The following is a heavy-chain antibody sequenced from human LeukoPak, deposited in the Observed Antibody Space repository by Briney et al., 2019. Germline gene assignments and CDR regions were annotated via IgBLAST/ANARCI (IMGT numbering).Heavy chain of an antibody. D-gene: IGHD3-9*01. Sequence: ASVTVSCKASGYTFTSYGISWVRQAPGQGLEGMGWISAYNGNTNYAQKLQGRVTMTTDTSTSTAYMELRSLTFDDTAIYYCAKDWHILTGRNCFDPWGQGTLVTVSS. CDR3: AKDWHILTGRNCFDP. CDR2: ISAYNGNT. J-gene: IGHJ5*02. CDR1: GYTFTSYG. V-gene: IGHV1-18*01.